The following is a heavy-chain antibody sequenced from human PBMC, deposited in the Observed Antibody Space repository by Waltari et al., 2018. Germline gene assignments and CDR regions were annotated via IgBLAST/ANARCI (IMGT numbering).Heavy chain of an antibody. V-gene: IGHV3-30*02. CDR1: GFMFSGYG. J-gene: IGHJ4*02. Sequence: QAQLVESGGGVVQSGGSLRLSCAPSGFMFSGYGIHWVRQAPGKGLEWVALIWFDGSKQYYADSVKGRFTISRDNSKNTLYLQINSLRAEDTAVYHCAKYDRNYSGSGSYQSYLDYWGQGTLVTVSS. D-gene: IGHD3-10*01. CDR2: IWFDGSKQ. CDR3: AKYDRNYSGSGSYQSYLDY.